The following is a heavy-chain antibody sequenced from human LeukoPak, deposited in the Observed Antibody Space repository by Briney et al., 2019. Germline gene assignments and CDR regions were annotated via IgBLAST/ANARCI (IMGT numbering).Heavy chain of an antibody. J-gene: IGHJ6*02. Sequence: GESLKISCKGSEYSFATYWIGWVRQMPGQGLEWMGRIDPSDSYTNYSPSFQGHVTISADKSISTAYLQWSSLKASDTAMYYCARPGEYCSGGSCDNYGMDVWGQGTTVTVSS. CDR3: ARPGEYCSGGSCDNYGMDV. D-gene: IGHD2-15*01. CDR2: IDPSDSYT. CDR1: EYSFATYW. V-gene: IGHV5-10-1*01.